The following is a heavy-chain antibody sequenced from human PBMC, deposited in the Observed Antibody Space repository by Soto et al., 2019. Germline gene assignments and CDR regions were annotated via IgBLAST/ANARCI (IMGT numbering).Heavy chain of an antibody. J-gene: IGHJ3*02. CDR1: GYSFTSYW. V-gene: IGHV5-51*01. CDR3: ARGYLGGAAAESHAFDI. D-gene: IGHD6-13*01. Sequence: GQSLKISCKGSGYSFTSYWIGWVRQMPGKGLEWMGIIYPGDSDTRYSPSFQGQVTISADKSISTAYLQWSSLKASDTAMYYCARGYLGGAAAESHAFDIWGQGTMVTVSS. CDR2: IYPGDSDT.